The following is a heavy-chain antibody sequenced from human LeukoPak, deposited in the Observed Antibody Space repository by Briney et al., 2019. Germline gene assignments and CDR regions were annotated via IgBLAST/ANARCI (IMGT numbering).Heavy chain of an antibody. J-gene: IGHJ6*02. CDR1: GFTFSSYW. D-gene: IGHD3-16*01. V-gene: IGHV3-7*03. CDR2: INHNGNVN. Sequence: GGSLRLSCTASGFTFSSYWMNWARQAPGKGLEWVASINHNGNVNYYVDPVKGRFTISRDNAKNSLYLQMSNLRAEDTAVYFCARGGGLDVWGQGATVTVSS. CDR3: ARGGGLDV.